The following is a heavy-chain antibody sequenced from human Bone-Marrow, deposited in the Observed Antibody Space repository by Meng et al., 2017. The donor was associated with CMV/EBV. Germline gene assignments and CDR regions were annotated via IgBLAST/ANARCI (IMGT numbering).Heavy chain of an antibody. Sequence: GGSLRLSCAVSGFSFNDYGMHWVRQTPGKGLEWLTFITFDGSNTYYADSVKGRFTISRDNSKNTLYLQMNSLRNDDTAVYYGARAMIIAARALDFWGQGTLVTVSS. V-gene: IGHV3-30*03. J-gene: IGHJ4*02. CDR2: ITFDGSNT. D-gene: IGHD6-6*01. CDR3: ARAMIIAARALDF. CDR1: GFSFNDYG.